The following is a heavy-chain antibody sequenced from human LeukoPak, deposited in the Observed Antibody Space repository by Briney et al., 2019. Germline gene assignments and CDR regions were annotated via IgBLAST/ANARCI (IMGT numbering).Heavy chain of an antibody. Sequence: PSETLSLTCTVSGGSISSYYWSWIRQPPGKGLEWIGYIYYSGSTNYNPSLKSRVTISVDTSKNQFSLELSSVTAADTAVYYCARSCGGDCPFDYWGQGTLVTVSS. CDR1: GGSISSYY. CDR2: IYYSGST. D-gene: IGHD2-21*01. J-gene: IGHJ4*02. V-gene: IGHV4-59*01. CDR3: ARSCGGDCPFDY.